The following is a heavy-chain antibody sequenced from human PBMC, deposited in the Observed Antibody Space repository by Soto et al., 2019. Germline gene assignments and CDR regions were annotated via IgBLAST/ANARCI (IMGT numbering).Heavy chain of an antibody. CDR3: VRSRQMETGNDYGLDV. J-gene: IGHJ6*02. D-gene: IGHD1-1*01. Sequence: QVQLQEGGSGLVMPSQSLSLTCTVSGVSLNTADTWWSWIRQSPGKGLEFIGYYHSGGSTYYDASFRSRVIISADTSNIQFSLKLSSVTVADTAVYFCVRSRQMETGNDYGLDVWGQGTTVTVSS. V-gene: IGHV4-30-4*01. CDR1: GVSLNTADTW. CDR2: YHSGGST.